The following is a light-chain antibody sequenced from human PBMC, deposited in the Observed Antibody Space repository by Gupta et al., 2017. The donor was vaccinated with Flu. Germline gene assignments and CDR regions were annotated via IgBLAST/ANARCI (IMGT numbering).Light chain of an antibody. CDR2: AAS. V-gene: IGKV1-12*01. J-gene: IGKJ1*01. CDR1: QGISAW. CDR3: QRTVNFPWT. Sequence: PSSVSSSVGETATITCRASQGISAWLAWYQQKPGKAPKLLMSAASSWESGVPTRFSGSGSGTDFTLTISRLEPEDFAVYYCQRTVNFPWTFGQGTKVEIK.